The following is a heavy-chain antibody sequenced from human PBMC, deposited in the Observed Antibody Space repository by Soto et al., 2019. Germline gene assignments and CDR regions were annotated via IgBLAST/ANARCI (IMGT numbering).Heavy chain of an antibody. CDR3: AREGTTVTEWDP. CDR2: IYYSGST. J-gene: IGHJ5*02. Sequence: QVQLQESGPGLVKPSETLSLTCTVSGGSVSSGSYYWSWIRQPPGKGLEWIGYIYYSGSTNYNPSLKSRVTISVDTSKNQCSLKLSSVTAADTAVYYCAREGTTVTEWDPWGQGTLVTVSS. D-gene: IGHD4-17*01. CDR1: GGSVSSGSYY. V-gene: IGHV4-61*01.